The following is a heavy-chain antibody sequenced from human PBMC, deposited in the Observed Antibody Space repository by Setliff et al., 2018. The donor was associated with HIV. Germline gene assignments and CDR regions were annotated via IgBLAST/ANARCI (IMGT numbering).Heavy chain of an antibody. CDR1: GDSVTTSSW. D-gene: IGHD3-22*01. CDR2: IYRSGST. J-gene: IGHJ3*02. CDR3: TRRDNSVSGYYTDHAFDI. Sequence: SETLSLTCAVSGDSVTTSSWWSWVRQSPGKGLEWIGEIYRSGSTNYNPSLKSRVTISLDKSKNQFSLKVNPVTAADTAVYYCTRRDNSVSGYYTDHAFDIWGQGTLVTV. V-gene: IGHV4-4*02.